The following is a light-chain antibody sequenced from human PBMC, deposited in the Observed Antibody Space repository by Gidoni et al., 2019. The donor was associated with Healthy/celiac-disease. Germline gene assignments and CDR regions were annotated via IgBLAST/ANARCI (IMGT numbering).Light chain of an antibody. Sequence: SALTQPASVSGSPGQPITISCTGTSSDVGGYTYVSWYQQHPGKAPKLMIYEVSNRPSGVSNRFSGSKSGNTASLTISGLQAEDEADYYCSSYTSSSTLRVFGGGTKLTVL. V-gene: IGLV2-14*01. CDR2: EVS. J-gene: IGLJ2*01. CDR1: SSDVGGYTY. CDR3: SSYTSSSTLRV.